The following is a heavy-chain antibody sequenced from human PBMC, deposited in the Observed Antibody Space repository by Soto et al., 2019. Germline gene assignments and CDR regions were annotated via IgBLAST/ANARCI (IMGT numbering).Heavy chain of an antibody. CDR3: ARDRGRSAAAGTDY. J-gene: IGHJ4*02. V-gene: IGHV1-18*01. CDR1: GYTFTSYG. CDR2: ISAYNGNT. D-gene: IGHD6-13*01. Sequence: ASVKVSCKASGYTFTSYGISWVRQAPGQGLEWMGWISAYNGNTNYAQKLQGRVTMTTDTSTSTDYMELRGLTSDDTAVYYCARDRGRSAAAGTDYWGQGTLVTVSS.